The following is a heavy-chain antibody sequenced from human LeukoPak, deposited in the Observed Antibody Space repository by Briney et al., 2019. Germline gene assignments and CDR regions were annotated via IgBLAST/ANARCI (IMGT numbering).Heavy chain of an antibody. Sequence: ASVKVSCKASGYTFTGYYMHWVRQAPGQGLEWMGWINPNSGGTNYAQKFQGRVTMTRDTSISTAYMELSRLRSDDTAVYYCARDARELRYFDWLLLDYYYYYMDVWSKGTTVTVSS. CDR3: ARDARELRYFDWLLLDYYYYYMDV. V-gene: IGHV1-2*02. CDR2: INPNSGGT. J-gene: IGHJ6*03. CDR1: GYTFTGYY. D-gene: IGHD3-9*01.